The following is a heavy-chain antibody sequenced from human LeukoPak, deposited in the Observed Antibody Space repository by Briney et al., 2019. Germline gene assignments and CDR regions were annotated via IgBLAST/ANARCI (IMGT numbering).Heavy chain of an antibody. J-gene: IGHJ4*02. CDR1: GFTFNNYA. V-gene: IGHV3-23*01. CDR3: ANYGRHFAS. D-gene: IGHD4-17*01. Sequence: GGSLRPSCAASGFTFNNYAMSWVRQAPGKGLEWVSLVSSSGDKTYYPESVKGRFTISRDNSKNTLYLQMNSLRAEDTAVYYCANYGRHFASWGQGTLVTVSP. CDR2: VSSSGDKT.